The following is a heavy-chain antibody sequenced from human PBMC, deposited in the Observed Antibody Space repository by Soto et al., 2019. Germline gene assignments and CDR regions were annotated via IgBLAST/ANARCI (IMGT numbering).Heavy chain of an antibody. J-gene: IGHJ3*02. CDR3: AIDKSEAASPVNAFDI. CDR1: GGSISSGDYY. V-gene: IGHV4-30-4*01. Sequence: SETLSLTCTVSGGSISSGDYYWSWIRQPPGKGLEWTAYIYYSGSTYYNPSLKSPVTISVDTAKNQFSLKLSSVTAADSAAYYSAIDKSEAASPVNAFDIWGQGTMVTVSS. CDR2: IYYSGST. D-gene: IGHD5-18*01.